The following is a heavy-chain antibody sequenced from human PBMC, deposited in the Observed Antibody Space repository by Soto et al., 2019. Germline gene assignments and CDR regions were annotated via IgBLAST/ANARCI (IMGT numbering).Heavy chain of an antibody. Sequence: QVQLQQWGAGLLKPSETLSLTCAVYGGSFSGYYWSWIRQPPGKGLEWNGEINHSGSTNYNPSLKKRVTISVDTSKTQFSLKLSSVTAADTAVYYCAREGDGDYVDYYYGMDVWGQGTTVTVSS. V-gene: IGHV4-34*01. J-gene: IGHJ6*02. D-gene: IGHD4-17*01. CDR3: AREGDGDYVDYYYGMDV. CDR2: INHSGST. CDR1: GGSFSGYY.